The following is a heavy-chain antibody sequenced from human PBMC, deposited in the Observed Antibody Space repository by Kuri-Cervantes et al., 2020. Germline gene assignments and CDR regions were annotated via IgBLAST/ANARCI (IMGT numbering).Heavy chain of an antibody. J-gene: IGHJ4*02. CDR2: IDRSGVSI. D-gene: IGHD1-26*01. Sequence: GESLKISCAASGFTFSDYYMSWIRQAPGKGLEWVSHIDRSGVSIYYADSVQGRFTISRDNVKKSLYLQMNSLRAEDTAVYFCAKETDSGSYHDYWGQGTLVTVSS. V-gene: IGHV3-11*04. CDR3: AKETDSGSYHDY. CDR1: GFTFSDYY.